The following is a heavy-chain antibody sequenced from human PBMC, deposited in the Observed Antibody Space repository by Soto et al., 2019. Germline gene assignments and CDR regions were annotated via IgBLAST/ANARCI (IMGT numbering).Heavy chain of an antibody. J-gene: IGHJ4*02. Sequence: GGSLRLSCAASGFTFSSYSINWVRQAPGKGLEWVSYISSTSSTKYYADSVKGRFTISRDNAKNSLYLQMNSLRDEDTAVYYCASPYYDFWSGYLGWGQGTLVTVSS. CDR3: ASPYYDFWSGYLG. D-gene: IGHD3-3*01. CDR1: GFTFSSYS. V-gene: IGHV3-48*02. CDR2: ISSTSSTK.